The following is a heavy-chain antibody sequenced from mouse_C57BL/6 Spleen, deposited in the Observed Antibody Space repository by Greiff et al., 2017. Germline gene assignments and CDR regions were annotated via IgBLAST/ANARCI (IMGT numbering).Heavy chain of an antibody. CDR2: IHPNSGST. CDR3: ARNQDGYYGDAIDY. D-gene: IGHD2-3*01. V-gene: IGHV1-64*01. J-gene: IGHJ4*01. Sequence: VQLQQPGAELVTPGASVKLSCKASGYTFTSYWMHWVKQRPGQGLEWIGMIHPNSGSTKYNEKFKSKATLTVDKSSSTAYMQLSSLTSEDSAVXYCARNQDGYYGDAIDYWGQGTSVTVSS. CDR1: GYTFTSYW.